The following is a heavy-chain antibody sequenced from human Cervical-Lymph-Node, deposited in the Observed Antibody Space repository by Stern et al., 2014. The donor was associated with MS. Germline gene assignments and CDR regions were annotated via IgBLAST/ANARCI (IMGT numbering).Heavy chain of an antibody. CDR1: GFTFSSFA. J-gene: IGHJ4*02. CDR3: ARDWDARYSFDY. Sequence: QVQLVQSGGGLVQPGRSLRLSCAASGFTFSSFAMPLVRQAPGKGLELVAVIAYDGSTKFYADSVKGRFTISRDNSKKTLYLQMNSLRAEDTAVYYCARDWDARYSFDYWGQGTLVTVSS. CDR2: IAYDGSTK. D-gene: IGHD1-1*01. V-gene: IGHV3-30*04.